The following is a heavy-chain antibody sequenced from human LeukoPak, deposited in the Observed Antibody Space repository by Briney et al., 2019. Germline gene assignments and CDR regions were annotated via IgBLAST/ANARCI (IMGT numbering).Heavy chain of an antibody. Sequence: KPSETLSLTCAVFGGSIINGYAWTWIRRSPGRGLEWIGYIYHSGNIYYNPSLESRVTISVDRSKNHFSLQLTSVTAADTAMYYCARSGHFDDAFDIWGQGTMVTVSS. J-gene: IGHJ3*02. CDR2: IYHSGNI. D-gene: IGHD2/OR15-2a*01. V-gene: IGHV4-30-2*06. CDR3: ARSGHFDDAFDI. CDR1: GGSIINGYA.